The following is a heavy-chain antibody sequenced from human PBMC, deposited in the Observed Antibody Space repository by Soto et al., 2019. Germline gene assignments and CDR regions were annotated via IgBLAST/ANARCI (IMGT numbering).Heavy chain of an antibody. D-gene: IGHD2-2*01. J-gene: IGHJ6*03. V-gene: IGHV3-66*01. CDR1: GFTVSSNY. Sequence: GESLKISCAASGFTVSSNYMSWVRQAPGKGLEWVSVIYSGGSTYYADSVKGRFTISRDNSKNTLYLQMNSLRAEDTAVYYCARDWGRGPYCSSTSCYHGYYYMDVWGKGTTVTVSS. CDR3: ARDWGRGPYCSSTSCYHGYYYMDV. CDR2: IYSGGST.